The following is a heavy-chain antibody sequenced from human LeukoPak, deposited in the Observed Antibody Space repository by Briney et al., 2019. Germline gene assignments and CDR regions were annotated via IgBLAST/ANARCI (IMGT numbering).Heavy chain of an antibody. J-gene: IGHJ4*02. Sequence: SETLSLTCTVSGGSISSSSYYWGWIRQPPGKGLEWIGSIYYSGSTYYNPSLKSRVTISADTSKNQFSLKLSSVTAADTAVYYCATYGYDSSGYVDYWGQGTLVTVSS. V-gene: IGHV4-39*07. CDR2: IYYSGST. CDR1: GGSISSSSYY. CDR3: ATYGYDSSGYVDY. D-gene: IGHD3-22*01.